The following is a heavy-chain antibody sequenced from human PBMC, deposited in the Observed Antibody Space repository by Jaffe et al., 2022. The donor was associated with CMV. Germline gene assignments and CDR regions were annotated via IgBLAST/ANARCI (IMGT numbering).Heavy chain of an antibody. CDR3: ARMGNGWGYFDY. CDR2: IKPDGSQK. V-gene: IGHV3-7*01. CDR1: GFTFSNFW. D-gene: IGHD3-16*01. Sequence: EVQLVESGGGLVQPGGSLRLSCAASGFTFSNFWMSWVRQAPGKGLEWVANIKPDGSQKYYVDSVKGRFTMSRDNAKNSLHLQMSSLRAEDTALYYCARMGNGWGYFDYWGQGALVTVSS. J-gene: IGHJ4*02.